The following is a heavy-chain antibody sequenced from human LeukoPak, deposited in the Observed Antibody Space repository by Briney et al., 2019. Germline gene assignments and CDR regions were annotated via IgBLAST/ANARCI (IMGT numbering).Heavy chain of an antibody. J-gene: IGHJ6*03. CDR1: GFTFSSYA. V-gene: IGHV3-23*01. CDR2: ISGSGGSI. Sequence: QPGGSLRLSCAASGFTFSSYAMSWVRQAPGKGLEWVPAISGSGGSIYYADSVKGRFTISRDNSKNTLYLQMNSLRAEDTAVYYCAKELNPSITFYMDVWGKGTTVTVSS. CDR3: AKELNPSITFYMDV. D-gene: IGHD3-10*01.